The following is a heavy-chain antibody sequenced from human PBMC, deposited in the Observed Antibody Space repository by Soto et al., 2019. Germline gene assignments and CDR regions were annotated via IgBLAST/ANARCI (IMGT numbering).Heavy chain of an antibody. D-gene: IGHD3-9*01. J-gene: IGHJ4*02. Sequence: EVQLVESGGDLVPRGGSLRLSCAASGFPFSSYWMHWVRHTPGKGLDWVARISGDGVTTYYADSVTGRFTVSRDNAKNTLSLQISGLRAEDTAVYYCAREYYGLLTGYYTDYWGQGTLVSGSS. CDR3: AREYYGLLTGYYTDY. CDR1: GFPFSSYW. CDR2: ISGDGVTT. V-gene: IGHV3-74*01.